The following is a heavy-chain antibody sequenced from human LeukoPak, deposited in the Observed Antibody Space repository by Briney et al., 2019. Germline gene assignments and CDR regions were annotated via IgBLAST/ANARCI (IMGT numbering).Heavy chain of an antibody. D-gene: IGHD3-10*01. CDR3: ARDLGSLLWFGELLYSYFDY. CDR1: GYTCTSYG. Sequence: ASVKVSCKASGYTCTSYGISWVRQAPGQGLEWMGWISAYNGNTNYAQKLQGRVTMTTDTSTSTAYMELRSLRSDDTAVYYCARDLGSLLWFGELLYSYFDYWGQGTLVTVSS. CDR2: ISAYNGNT. V-gene: IGHV1-18*01. J-gene: IGHJ4*02.